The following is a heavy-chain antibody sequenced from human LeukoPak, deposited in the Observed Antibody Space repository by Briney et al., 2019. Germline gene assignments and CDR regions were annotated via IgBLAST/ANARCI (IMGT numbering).Heavy chain of an antibody. Sequence: ASVKVSCKASGYTFTTYDINWVRQATGQGLEWMGWMNPNSGNTGYTQKFQGRVTMTRNTSISTAYMELSSLRSEDTAVHYCARGRGSSHKENWFDPWGQGTLVTVSS. V-gene: IGHV1-8*01. D-gene: IGHD2-15*01. CDR1: GYTFTTYD. CDR2: MNPNSGNT. CDR3: ARGRGSSHKENWFDP. J-gene: IGHJ5*02.